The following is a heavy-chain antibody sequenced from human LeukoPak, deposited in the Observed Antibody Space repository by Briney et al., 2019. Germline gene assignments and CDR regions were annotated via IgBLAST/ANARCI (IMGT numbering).Heavy chain of an antibody. CDR2: IYTSGST. CDR1: GGSISSGSYY. CDR3: ARGTWIQLWRDHDAFDI. V-gene: IGHV4-61*02. J-gene: IGHJ3*02. Sequence: SQTLSLTCTVSGGSISSGSYYWSWIRQPAGKGREWIGRIYTSGSTNYNPSLKSRVTISVDTSKNQFSLKLSSVTAADTAVYYCARGTWIQLWRDHDAFDIWGQGTMVTVSS. D-gene: IGHD5-18*01.